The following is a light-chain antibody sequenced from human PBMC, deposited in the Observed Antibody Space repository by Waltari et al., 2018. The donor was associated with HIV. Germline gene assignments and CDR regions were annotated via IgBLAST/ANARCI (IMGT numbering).Light chain of an antibody. CDR3: SSYAGRNNYV. Sequence: QSALTQPPPASGSPAQSVTISCPGTSSDGGGWKYGPCYQQHPGKAPKLMIYEDSKRPSGVPDRFSGSKSGNTASLTVSGLQAEDEADYYCSSYAGRNNYVFGTGTKVTVL. J-gene: IGLJ1*01. V-gene: IGLV2-8*01. CDR2: EDS. CDR1: SSDGGGWKY.